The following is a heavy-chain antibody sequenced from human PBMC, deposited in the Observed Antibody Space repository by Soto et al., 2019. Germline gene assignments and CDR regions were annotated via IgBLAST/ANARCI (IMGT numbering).Heavy chain of an antibody. J-gene: IGHJ3*02. CDR2: IYWYGDK. D-gene: IGHD4-17*01. V-gene: IGHV2-5*01. CDR3: AHRGDGDYEGIFDI. Sequence: QITLKESGPTLVKPTQTLTLTCTFSGFSLSSNGVGVGWIRQPPGKALEWLALIYWYGDKHYSPSLKSRLTITKDTSKNQVVLTMTNMDPVDTATYYCAHRGDGDYEGIFDIWGQGTMVTVSS. CDR1: GFSLSSNGVG.